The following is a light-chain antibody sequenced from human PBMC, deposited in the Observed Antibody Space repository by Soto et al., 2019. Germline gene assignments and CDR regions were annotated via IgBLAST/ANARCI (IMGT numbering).Light chain of an antibody. CDR1: QSVSRY. Sequence: EIVLTQSPATLSLSPGERATVSCRVSQSVSRYLAWYQQKPGQAPRLLIYDASNRATGIPARFSGSGSGTDFTLTISSLGPEDFALYFCQQRGNWPPTFGPGTTVEIK. J-gene: IGKJ3*01. V-gene: IGKV3-11*01. CDR2: DAS. CDR3: QQRGNWPPT.